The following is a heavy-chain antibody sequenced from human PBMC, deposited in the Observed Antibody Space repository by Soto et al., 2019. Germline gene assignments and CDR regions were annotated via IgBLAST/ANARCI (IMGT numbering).Heavy chain of an antibody. Sequence: QVQLVQSGAEVKKPGSSVKVSCKASGGTFSSYPISWVRQAPGQGLEWMGRIIPILNIANYAQKLQGRVTLPADKSTNAAYMALSSVRSEDTAVYYCAGTRAAPDSISWFDPWGQGTLVPVSS. V-gene: IGHV1-69*02. J-gene: IGHJ5*02. CDR1: GGTFSSYP. CDR3: AGTRAAPDSISWFDP. D-gene: IGHD1-1*01. CDR2: IIPILNIA.